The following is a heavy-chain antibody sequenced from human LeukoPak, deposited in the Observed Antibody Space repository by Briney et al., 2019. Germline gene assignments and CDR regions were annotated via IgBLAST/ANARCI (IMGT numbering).Heavy chain of an antibody. D-gene: IGHD3-3*01. V-gene: IGHV3-23*01. CDR3: AKSTLFGYYYYYMDV. CDR1: GFTFSSYA. CDR2: ISGSGGST. Sequence: GSLRLSCAASGFTFSSYAMSWVRQAPGKGLEWVSAISGSGGSTYYADSVKGRFTISRDNSKNTLYLQMDSLRAEDTAVYYCAKSTLFGYYYYYMDVWGKGTTVTVSS. J-gene: IGHJ6*03.